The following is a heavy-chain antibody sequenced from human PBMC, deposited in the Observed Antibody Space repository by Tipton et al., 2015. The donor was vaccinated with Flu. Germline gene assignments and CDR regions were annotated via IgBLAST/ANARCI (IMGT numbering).Heavy chain of an antibody. CDR2: VYNSGID. J-gene: IGHJ6*03. D-gene: IGHD2-21*01. CDR1: GVSVSSSVSD. V-gene: IGHV4-39*01. Sequence: TLSLTCTVSGVSVSSSVSDWGWIRQSPGKGLEWIGNVYNSGIDHYHASFQGRASISKDTSKNQFSLKLTSVSAADTAVYFCVRLGDYVDSWGNGSRVIVS. CDR3: VRLGDYVDS.